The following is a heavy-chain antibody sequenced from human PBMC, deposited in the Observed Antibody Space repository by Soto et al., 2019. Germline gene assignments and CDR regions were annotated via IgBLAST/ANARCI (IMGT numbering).Heavy chain of an antibody. D-gene: IGHD6-13*01. Sequence: GGSLRLSCAASGFTVSSNYMSWVRQAPGKGLEWVSVIYSGGSTYYADSVKGRFTISRDNSKNTLYLQMNSLRAEDTAVYYCAREVAAAGTGGLYFDYWGQGTLVTVSS. J-gene: IGHJ4*02. CDR1: GFTVSSNY. CDR3: AREVAAAGTGGLYFDY. CDR2: IYSGGST. V-gene: IGHV3-53*01.